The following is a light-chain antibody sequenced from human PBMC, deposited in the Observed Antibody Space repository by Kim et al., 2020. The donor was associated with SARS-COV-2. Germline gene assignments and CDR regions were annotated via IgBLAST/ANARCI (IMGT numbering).Light chain of an antibody. CDR2: RNN. V-gene: IGLV1-47*01. CDR1: RSNIGSDY. CDR3: AAWDDSLSAYV. Sequence: GHTVTISYSGSRSNIGSDYVYWYQQVPGTAPKPLIYRNNQRPSEVPDRFSGSKSGTSASLAISGLRSEDEGHYYCAAWDDSLSAYVFGTGTKVTVL. J-gene: IGLJ1*01.